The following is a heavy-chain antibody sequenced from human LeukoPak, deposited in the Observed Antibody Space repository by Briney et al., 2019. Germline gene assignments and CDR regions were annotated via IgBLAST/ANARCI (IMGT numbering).Heavy chain of an antibody. J-gene: IGHJ4*02. CDR2: ISYDGSNK. CDR3: AKNSGSTAL. D-gene: IGHD1-26*01. V-gene: IGHV3-30*18. Sequence: GGSLRLSCAASGFTFSNYGMHWLRQAPGKGLEWVSVISYDGSNKYYADSVKGRFTISRDNSKNTLYLQMNSLRAEDTAMYYCAKNSGSTALWGQGTLVTVSS. CDR1: GFTFSNYG.